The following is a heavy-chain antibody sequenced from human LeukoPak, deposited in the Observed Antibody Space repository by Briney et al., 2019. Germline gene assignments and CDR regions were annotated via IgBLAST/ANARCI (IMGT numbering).Heavy chain of an antibody. CDR2: IWNDGSSQ. D-gene: IGHD4-11*01. J-gene: IGHJ4*02. CDR3: AKDAERGFDYSNSLEK. Sequence: GRSLRLSCAASKFTFSHYGMHWVRQAPGKGLEWVAVIWNDGSSQYHADSVKGRFTVSRDNSQKTLYLQMNSLRPEDTAVYYCAKDAERGFDYSNSLEKWGQGTLVTVSS. V-gene: IGHV3-33*06. CDR1: KFTFSHYG.